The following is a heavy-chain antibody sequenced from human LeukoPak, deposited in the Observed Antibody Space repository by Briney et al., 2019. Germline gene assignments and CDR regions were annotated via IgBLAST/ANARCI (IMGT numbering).Heavy chain of an antibody. J-gene: IGHJ4*02. CDR2: INPSGGST. D-gene: IGHD1/OR15-1a*01. Sequence: VASAKSSCTASVYTFTSYYIHLVRQAPGQGHEWMGIINPSGGSTSYAQKFQGRVTMTRDTSTSTVYMELSSLRSEDTAVYYCARGGEQLLGYWGQGTLVTVSS. CDR1: VYTFTSYY. CDR3: ARGGEQLLGY. V-gene: IGHV1-46*01.